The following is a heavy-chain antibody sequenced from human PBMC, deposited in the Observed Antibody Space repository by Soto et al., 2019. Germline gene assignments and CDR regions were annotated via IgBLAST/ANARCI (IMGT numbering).Heavy chain of an antibody. V-gene: IGHV1-69*08. J-gene: IGHJ4*02. CDR3: AREPYGDYSGY. CDR2: ITPSLGIA. D-gene: IGHD4-17*01. CDR1: GGTFSSYS. Sequence: QVQLVQSGAEVKKPGSSVKVSCKASGGTFSSYSINWVRQAPGQGLEWMGRITPSLGIANYAQKFQGRVTITAEKSTSTAYMELSSLRSEDTVVYYCAREPYGDYSGYWGQGTLVTVSS.